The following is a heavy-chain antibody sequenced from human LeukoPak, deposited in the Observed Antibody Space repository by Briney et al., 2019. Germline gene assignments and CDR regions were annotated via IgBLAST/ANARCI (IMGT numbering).Heavy chain of an antibody. Sequence: GGSLRLSCAASGFTVSNNYMTWVRQAPGKGLEWVSVIYSGGSTYYADSVKGRFTISRDNSKNTVYLQMNSLRAEDTAVYFCARDSLTINNWFDPWGQGTLVTVSS. CDR3: ARDSLTINNWFDP. V-gene: IGHV3-66*01. D-gene: IGHD5-12*01. CDR1: GFTVSNNY. J-gene: IGHJ5*02. CDR2: IYSGGST.